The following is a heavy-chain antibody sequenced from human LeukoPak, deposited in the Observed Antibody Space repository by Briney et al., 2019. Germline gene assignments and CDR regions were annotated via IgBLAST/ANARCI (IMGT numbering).Heavy chain of an antibody. CDR1: VFTVSNYY. J-gene: IGHJ4*01. Sequence: GGSLRLSCAASVFTVSNYYMSWVRQAPGKGLEWVSVIYSDANAFYADSVKGRFTISRDNSKNTLYLQMNSLRDEDTAVFHCAIGLRNYLYAYEYWGQGTLVTVSS. CDR3: AIGLRNYLYAYEY. V-gene: IGHV3-66*02. D-gene: IGHD3-16*02. CDR2: IYSDANA.